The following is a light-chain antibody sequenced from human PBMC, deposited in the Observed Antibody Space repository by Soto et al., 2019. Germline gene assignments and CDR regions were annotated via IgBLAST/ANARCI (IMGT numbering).Light chain of an antibody. J-gene: IGKJ4*01. CDR1: QSISSR. CDR2: EAS. V-gene: IGKV3-11*01. Sequence: EIVLTQSPATLSLSPGERATLSCRATQSISSRLAWYQQKPGQPPRLLIYEASNRATGIPARFSGSGSGTDFALTISSLEPEDFAVYFCQHRYNWPLTFGGGTKVEIK. CDR3: QHRYNWPLT.